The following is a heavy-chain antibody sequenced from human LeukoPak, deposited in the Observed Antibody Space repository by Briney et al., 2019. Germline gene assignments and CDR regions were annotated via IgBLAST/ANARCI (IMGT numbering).Heavy chain of an antibody. D-gene: IGHD1-1*01. CDR1: GGSFSGYY. Sequence: SETLSLTCAVYGGSFSGYYWSWIRQPPGKGLEWIGEINHSGSTNYNPSLKSRVTISVDTSKNQFSLKLSSVTAADTAVYYCARVGTGTTILLDYWGQGTLVTVSS. CDR2: INHSGST. V-gene: IGHV4-34*01. CDR3: ARVGTGTTILLDY. J-gene: IGHJ4*02.